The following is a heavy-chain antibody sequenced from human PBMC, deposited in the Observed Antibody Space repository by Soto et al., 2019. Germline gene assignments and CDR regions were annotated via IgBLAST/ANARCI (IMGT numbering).Heavy chain of an antibody. Sequence: EVQLLESGGGLGQPGGSLRLSCAASGFPFSNYAMSWVRQAPGKGLEWVSGISNSGGSTYHADSVKGRFTISRDNSKNTLYLQVNSLTAEDTAVYYCAKSYYGVGSKGWYFEVWGRGTLVTVSS. CDR2: ISNSGGST. V-gene: IGHV3-23*01. J-gene: IGHJ2*01. CDR1: GFPFSNYA. D-gene: IGHD3-10*01. CDR3: AKSYYGVGSKGWYFEV.